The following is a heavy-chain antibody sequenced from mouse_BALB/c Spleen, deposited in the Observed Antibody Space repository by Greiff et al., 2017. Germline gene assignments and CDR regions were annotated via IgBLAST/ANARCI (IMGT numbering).Heavy chain of an antibody. CDR2: ISTYYGDA. CDR1: GYTFTDYA. D-gene: IGHD1-1*01. Sequence: VQLQQSGAELVRPGVSVKISCKGSGYTFTDYAMHWVKQSHAKSLEWIGVISTYYGDASYNQKFKGKATMTVDKSSSTAYMELARLTSEDSAIYYCARGITTVVEMDYWGQGTSVTVSS. J-gene: IGHJ4*01. CDR3: ARGITTVVEMDY. V-gene: IGHV1S137*01.